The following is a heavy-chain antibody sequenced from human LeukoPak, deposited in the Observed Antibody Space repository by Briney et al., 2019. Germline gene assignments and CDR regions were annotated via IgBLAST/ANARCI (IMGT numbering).Heavy chain of an antibody. J-gene: IGHJ5*02. CDR1: GGSMGSYY. V-gene: IGHV4-4*07. CDR2: IYSAGTT. D-gene: IGHD5-12*01. Sequence: SETLSLTCTVSGGSMGSYYWAWIRQPAGKGLEWIGRIYSAGTTTYNPALKSRVTMSIDMSKNQFSLTLRSMTAADTAVYYCARDKAWLDPWGQGTLVAVSS. CDR3: ARDKAWLDP.